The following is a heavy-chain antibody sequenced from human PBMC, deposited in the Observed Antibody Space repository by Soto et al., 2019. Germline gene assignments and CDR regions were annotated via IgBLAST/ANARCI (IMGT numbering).Heavy chain of an antibody. CDR1: GHTLTGCS. CDR2: VDAEGGEA. D-gene: IGHD3-10*01. CDR3: ATPTPRRGAMIPNINFDF. Sequence: GASLKVSCKISGHTLTGCSIHWVRQAPGKGLERLGGVDAEGGEAIYAQKWRGRATVPDDSVTDTAYMELSGLKSDDTAVYYCATPTPRRGAMIPNINFDFWGQGTPLTVPS. J-gene: IGHJ4*02. V-gene: IGHV1-24*01.